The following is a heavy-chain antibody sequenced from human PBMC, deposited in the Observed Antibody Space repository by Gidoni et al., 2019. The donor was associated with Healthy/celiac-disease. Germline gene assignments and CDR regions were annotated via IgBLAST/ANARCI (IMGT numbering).Heavy chain of an antibody. CDR2: ISAYNGNT. J-gene: IGHJ3*02. CDR1: GYTFTIYG. D-gene: IGHD2-2*02. V-gene: IGHV1-18*01. CDR3: ARDPIVVVVPAAIVKARGDAFDI. Sequence: QVQLVQSGAEVKKPGASVKVSCKASGYTFTIYGLSWVRQAPGQGLEWMGWISAYNGNTNYAQKRQGRVTMTTDTSTSTAYMELRSLRSDDTAVYYCARDPIVVVVPAAIVKARGDAFDIWGQGTMVTVSS.